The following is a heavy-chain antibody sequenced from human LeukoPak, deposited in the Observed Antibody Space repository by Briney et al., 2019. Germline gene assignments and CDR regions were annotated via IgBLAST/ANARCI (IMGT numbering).Heavy chain of an antibody. CDR1: GGSISSSSYY. CDR3: ARVNDLLSKTYYYDSKTELGMDV. Sequence: PSETLSLTCTVSGGSISSSSYYWGWIRQPPGKGLEWIGYIYYSGSTNYNPSLKSRVTISVDTSKNQFSLKLSSVTAADTAVYYCARVNDLLSKTYYYDSKTELGMDVWGQGTTVTVSS. D-gene: IGHD3-22*01. J-gene: IGHJ6*02. V-gene: IGHV4-61*05. CDR2: IYYSGST.